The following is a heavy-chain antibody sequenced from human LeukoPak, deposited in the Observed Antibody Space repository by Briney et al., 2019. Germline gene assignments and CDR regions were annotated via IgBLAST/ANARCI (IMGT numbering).Heavy chain of an antibody. CDR3: ARGAFHLPFDI. CDR1: GFTSSNYW. V-gene: IGHV3-7*04. CDR2: IKQDGSEK. J-gene: IGHJ3*02. Sequence: GGSLRLSCAASGFTSSNYWMSWVRQAPGKGLEWVANIKQDGSEKYYVDSVKGRFTISRDNAKSSLYLQMDSLRAEDTAVYYCARGAFHLPFDIWGQGTMVTLSS.